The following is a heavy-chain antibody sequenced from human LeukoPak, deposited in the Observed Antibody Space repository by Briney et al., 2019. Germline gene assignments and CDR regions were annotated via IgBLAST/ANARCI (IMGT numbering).Heavy chain of an antibody. D-gene: IGHD3-3*01. J-gene: IGHJ4*02. CDR2: IKGDGIST. CDR1: GFDFGSNW. CDR3: AKDHYWSIDY. Sequence: GGSLRLSCAASGFDFGSNWMHWVRHAPGQGLVWVSRIKGDGISTNYADSVKGRFTISRDIAKNTLYLQMNSLRAEDTGVYYCAKDHYWSIDYWGRGTLVTVSS. V-gene: IGHV3-74*01.